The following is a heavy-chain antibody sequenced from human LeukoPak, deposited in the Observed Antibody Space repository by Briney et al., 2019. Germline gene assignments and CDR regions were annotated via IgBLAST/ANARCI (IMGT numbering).Heavy chain of an antibody. CDR1: GGSISSSSYY. J-gene: IGHJ4*02. V-gene: IGHV4-39*01. Sequence: SETLSLTCTVSGGSISSSSYYWGWIRQPPGKGLEWIGSIYYSGSTYYNPSLKSRVTISVDTSKNQFSLKLSSVTAADTAVYFCARRDLSRSWYHDYWGQGTVVTVSS. CDR3: ARRDLSRSWYHDY. D-gene: IGHD6-13*01. CDR2: IYYSGST.